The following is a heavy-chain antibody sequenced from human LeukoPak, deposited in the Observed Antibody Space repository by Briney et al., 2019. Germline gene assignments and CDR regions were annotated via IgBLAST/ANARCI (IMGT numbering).Heavy chain of an antibody. J-gene: IGHJ4*01. CDR1: GDSFSSVDYY. Sequence: SETLSLTCTVSGDSFSSVDYYWGWLREPPGKGLEWIDNIYYSGSTYYNPSLKSRVTISLDTSKNQFSLKLSSVTAADTAVYYCVRDPRNWNYFDYWGHGILVTVSS. D-gene: IGHD1-20*01. CDR2: IYYSGST. CDR3: VRDPRNWNYFDY. V-gene: IGHV4-39*07.